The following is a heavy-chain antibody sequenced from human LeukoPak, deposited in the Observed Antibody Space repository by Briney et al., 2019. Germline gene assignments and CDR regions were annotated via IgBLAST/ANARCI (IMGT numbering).Heavy chain of an antibody. D-gene: IGHD5-18*01. V-gene: IGHV4-59*01. CDR1: GGSISSYY. CDR2: IYYSGST. Sequence: SETLSLTCTVSGGSISSYYWSWIRQPPGKGLEWIGYIYYSGSTNYNPSLKSRVTISVDTSKNQFSLKLSSVTAADTAVYYCAREGYTAMVIAYWGQGTLVTVSS. J-gene: IGHJ4*02. CDR3: AREGYTAMVIAY.